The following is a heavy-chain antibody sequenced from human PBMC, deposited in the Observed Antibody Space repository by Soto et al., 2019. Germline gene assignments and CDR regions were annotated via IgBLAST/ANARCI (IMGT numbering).Heavy chain of an antibody. D-gene: IGHD6-6*01. CDR1: GFTFASYA. V-gene: IGHV3-23*01. J-gene: IGHJ4*02. CDR3: AKEMAARSSVDY. CDR2: ISGSGSST. Sequence: SLRLSCAASGFTFASYAMSWVRQAPGKGLEWVSGISGSGSSTYNADSVQGRFIISRDNSKNTLYLQMNSLRAEDTAEYYCAKEMAARSSVDYWGQGTLVTVSS.